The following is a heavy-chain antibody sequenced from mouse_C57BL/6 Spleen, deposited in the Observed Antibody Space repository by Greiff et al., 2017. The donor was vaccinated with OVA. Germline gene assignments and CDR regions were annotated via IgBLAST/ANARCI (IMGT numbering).Heavy chain of an antibody. CDR3: ASRGSSYDFDY. Sequence: QVQLQQSGAELARPGASVKLSCKASGYTFTSYGISWVKQRAGQGLEWIGEIYPRSGNTYYNEKFKGKATLTADKSSSTAYMELRSLTSEDSAVYFCASRGSSYDFDYWGQGTTLTVSS. J-gene: IGHJ2*01. V-gene: IGHV1-81*01. CDR1: GYTFTSYG. CDR2: IYPRSGNT. D-gene: IGHD1-1*01.